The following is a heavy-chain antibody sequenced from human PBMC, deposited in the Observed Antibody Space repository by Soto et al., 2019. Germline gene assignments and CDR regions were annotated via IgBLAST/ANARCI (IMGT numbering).Heavy chain of an antibody. CDR1: GFTFSNAW. CDR2: IKSKTDGGTT. V-gene: IGHV3-15*01. D-gene: IGHD6-13*01. CDR3: TMGRGSSSWYYFDY. J-gene: IGHJ4*02. Sequence: GGSLRLSCAASGFTFSNAWMSWVRQAPGKGLEWVGRIKSKTDGGTTDYAAPVKGRFTISRDDSKNTLYLQMNSLKTEDTAVYYCTMGRGSSSWYYFDYWGQGTLVTVSS.